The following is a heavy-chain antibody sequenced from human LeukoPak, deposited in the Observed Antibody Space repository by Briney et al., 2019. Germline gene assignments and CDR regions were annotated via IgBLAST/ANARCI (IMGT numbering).Heavy chain of an antibody. Sequence: SETLSLTCAVSGASINKDYWAWIRQPAGKGLEWIGRIHPSGITHQNPSLRGRVTMSIDASKNQFSLNLSSVTAADTAVYYCVRDEYRDVWGKGTTVTVSS. V-gene: IGHV4-4*07. J-gene: IGHJ6*04. CDR1: GASINKDY. D-gene: IGHD2/OR15-2a*01. CDR2: IHPSGIT. CDR3: VRDEYRDV.